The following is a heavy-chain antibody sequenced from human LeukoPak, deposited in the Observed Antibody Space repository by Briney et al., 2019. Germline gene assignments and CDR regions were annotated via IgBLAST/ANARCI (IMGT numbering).Heavy chain of an antibody. CDR2: ISSSSSYI. Sequence: PGGSLRLSCAASGFTFSSYSMNWVRQAPGKGLEWVSSISSSSSYIYYADSVKGRFTISRDNAKNTLYLQMNSLRAEDTAVYYCARGGWFIVDYWGQGTLVTVSS. CDR3: ARGGWFIVDY. D-gene: IGHD3-10*01. V-gene: IGHV3-21*01. CDR1: GFTFSSYS. J-gene: IGHJ4*02.